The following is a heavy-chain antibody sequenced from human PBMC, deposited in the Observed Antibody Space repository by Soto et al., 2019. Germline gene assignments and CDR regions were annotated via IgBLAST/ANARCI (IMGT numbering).Heavy chain of an antibody. CDR3: ARAGSSGWQGGNWLWTTWFDP. CDR1: GGSISSYY. V-gene: IGHV4-59*01. D-gene: IGHD6-19*01. J-gene: IGHJ5*02. Sequence: SETLSLTCTVSGGSISSYYWSWIRQPPGKGLEWIGYIYYSGSTNYNPSLKSRVTISVDTSKNQFSLKLSSVTAADTAVYYCARAGSSGWQGGNWLWTTWFDPWGQGTLVTVSS. CDR2: IYYSGST.